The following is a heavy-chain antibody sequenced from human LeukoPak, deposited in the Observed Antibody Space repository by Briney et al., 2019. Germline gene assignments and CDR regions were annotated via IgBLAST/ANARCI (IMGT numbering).Heavy chain of an antibody. CDR1: GGSISSSSYY. CDR3: ARGKYDSSGLPKLYYYMDV. Sequence: SETLSLTCTVSGGSISSSSYYWGWIRQPPGKGLEWIGSIYYSGSTYYNPSLKSRVTISVDTSKNQFSLKLRSVTAADTAVYYCARGKYDSSGLPKLYYYMDVWGKGTTVTVSS. J-gene: IGHJ6*03. CDR2: IYYSGST. D-gene: IGHD3-22*01. V-gene: IGHV4-39*07.